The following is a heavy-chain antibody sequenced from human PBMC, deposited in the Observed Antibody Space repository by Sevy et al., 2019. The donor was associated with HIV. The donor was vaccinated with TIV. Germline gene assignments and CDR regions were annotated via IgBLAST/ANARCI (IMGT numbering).Heavy chain of an antibody. D-gene: IGHD2-2*02. CDR3: ARDWGYCSSTRCYTDDDAFDI. CDR2: IKQDGSEK. J-gene: IGHJ3*02. CDR1: GFTFSSYW. V-gene: IGHV3-7*01. Sequence: GGSLRLSCAASGFTFSSYWMSWVRQAPGKGLEWVANIKQDGSEKYYVDSVKGRFTISRDNAKNSLYLQMNSLRAEDTAVYYCARDWGYCSSTRCYTDDDAFDIWGQGTMVTVSS.